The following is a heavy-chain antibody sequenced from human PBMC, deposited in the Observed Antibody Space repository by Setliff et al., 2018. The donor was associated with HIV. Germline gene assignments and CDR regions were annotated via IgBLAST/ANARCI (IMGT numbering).Heavy chain of an antibody. D-gene: IGHD3-22*01. CDR2: INPRSGGT. CDR3: ARVPYYYDSSGYNFDY. CDR1: GYSFTDHY. V-gene: IGHV1-2*02. J-gene: IGHJ4*02. Sequence: ASVKVSCKASGYSFTDHYMHWVRQAPGQGLEWMGWINPRSGGTNYAQKFQGTVTMTRDTSINTAYMEMSRLRSDDTAVYYCARVPYYYDSSGYNFDYWGQGTLVTVSS.